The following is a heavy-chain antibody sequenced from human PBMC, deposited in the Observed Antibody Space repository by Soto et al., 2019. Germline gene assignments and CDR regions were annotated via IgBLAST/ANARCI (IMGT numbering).Heavy chain of an antibody. CDR3: AKTFTGPTGLGDY. V-gene: IGHV4-34*01. CDR1: GGSFSGYY. J-gene: IGHJ4*02. CDR2: INHSGST. Sequence: ASETLSLTCAVYGGSFSGYYWSWIRQPPGKGLEWIGEINHSGSTNYNPSLKSRVTISVDTSKNQFSLKLSSVTAADTAVYYCAKTFTGPTGLGDYWGQGTLVTVSS. D-gene: IGHD3-10*01.